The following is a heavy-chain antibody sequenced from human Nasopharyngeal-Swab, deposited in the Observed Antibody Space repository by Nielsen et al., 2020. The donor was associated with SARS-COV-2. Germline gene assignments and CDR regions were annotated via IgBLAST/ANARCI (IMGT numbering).Heavy chain of an antibody. J-gene: IGHJ6*03. D-gene: IGHD3-3*01. V-gene: IGHV1-18*01. CDR1: GYTFTSYG. Sequence: ASVKVSCKASGYTFTSYGISWVRQAPGQGLEWMGWISAYNGNTNYAQKLQGRVTMTTDTSTSTAYMELRSLRSDDTAVYYCARETAYYDFWSGDMGYYYYYYMDVWGKGTTFTVSS. CDR3: ARETAYYDFWSGDMGYYYYYYMDV. CDR2: ISAYNGNT.